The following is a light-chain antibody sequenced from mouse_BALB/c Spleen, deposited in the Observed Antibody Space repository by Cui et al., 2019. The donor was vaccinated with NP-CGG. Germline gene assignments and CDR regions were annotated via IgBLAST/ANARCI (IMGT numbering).Light chain of an antibody. CDR3: ALWYSNHWV. V-gene: IGLV1*01. CDR2: GTN. J-gene: IGLJ1*01. CDR1: TGAVTTSNY. Sequence: QSVLTHQSAPTTSPGETVTLTCRSSTGAVTTSNYANWVQEKPDHLFTGLIGGTNNRVPGVPARFSGSLIGDKAALTITGAQTEDEAIYFCALWYSNHWVFGGGTKLTVL.